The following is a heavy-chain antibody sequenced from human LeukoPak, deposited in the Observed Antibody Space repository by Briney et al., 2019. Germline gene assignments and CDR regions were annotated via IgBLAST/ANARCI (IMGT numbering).Heavy chain of an antibody. V-gene: IGHV3-30-3*01. Sequence: GGSLRLSCAASGFTFSSYAMHWVRQAPGKGLEWVAVVSYDGSNKYYADSVKGRFTISRDNSKNTLYLQMNSLRAEDTAVYYCARSEYDYVWGSPYDYWGQGTLVTVSS. CDR3: ARSEYDYVWGSPYDY. D-gene: IGHD3-16*01. CDR2: VSYDGSNK. J-gene: IGHJ4*02. CDR1: GFTFSSYA.